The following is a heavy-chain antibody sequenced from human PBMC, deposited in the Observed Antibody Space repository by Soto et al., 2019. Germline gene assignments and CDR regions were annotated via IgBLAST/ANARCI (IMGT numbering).Heavy chain of an antibody. V-gene: IGHV3-11*01. CDR2: ISSSGSSI. Sequence: GGSLRLSCAASGFTFSDYYINWFRQASGKGLEWVSYISSSGSSIYHADSVKGRFTISRDNAKNSLYLQMNSLRAEDTAVYYCARVRTSMIQVVFDYWGQGTQVTVSS. J-gene: IGHJ4*02. D-gene: IGHD3-22*01. CDR3: ARVRTSMIQVVFDY. CDR1: GFTFSDYY.